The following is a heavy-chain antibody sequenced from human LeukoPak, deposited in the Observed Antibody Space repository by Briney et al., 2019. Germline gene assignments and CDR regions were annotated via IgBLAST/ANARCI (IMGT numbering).Heavy chain of an antibody. V-gene: IGHV3-53*01. Sequence: QPGGCLRLSCAVSGLTVSSTFMRWVRQAPGRGLGWISVIYSGGSTYYADSVRGRFTISRDNSKNALFLQMNSLRAEDTAMYYCARGEPYPDVSTYSYSFDFWGQGTLVTVSS. CDR1: GLTVSSTF. D-gene: IGHD2/OR15-2a*01. J-gene: IGHJ4*02. CDR3: ARGEPYPDVSTYSYSFDF. CDR2: IYSGGST.